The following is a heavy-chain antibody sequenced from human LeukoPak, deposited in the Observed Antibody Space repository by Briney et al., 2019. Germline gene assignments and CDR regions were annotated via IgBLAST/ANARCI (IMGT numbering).Heavy chain of an antibody. Sequence: PGRSLRLSCAASGFTFSSYGMHWVRQAPGKGLEWVAVISYDGSNKYYADSVKGRFTISRDNSKNTLYLQMNSLRAEDTAVYYCARDEPPAAILGNWGQGTLVTVSS. D-gene: IGHD2-2*01. V-gene: IGHV3-30*03. J-gene: IGHJ4*02. CDR1: GFTFSSYG. CDR3: ARDEPPAAILGN. CDR2: ISYDGSNK.